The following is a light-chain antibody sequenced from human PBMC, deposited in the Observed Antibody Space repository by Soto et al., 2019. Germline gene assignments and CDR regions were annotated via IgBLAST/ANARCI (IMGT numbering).Light chain of an antibody. CDR3: QQYYTAPYT. CDR2: WAS. CDR1: QSVLYSSNNKNY. Sequence: DIVMTQSPDSLAVSLGERATINCKSSQSVLYSSNNKNYLAWYQQKPGQPPKLLIYWASTRGSGVTDRFSGSGSGTDFTLTSSSLQAEDVAVYYCQQYYTAPYTFGQGTKLELK. V-gene: IGKV4-1*01. J-gene: IGKJ2*01.